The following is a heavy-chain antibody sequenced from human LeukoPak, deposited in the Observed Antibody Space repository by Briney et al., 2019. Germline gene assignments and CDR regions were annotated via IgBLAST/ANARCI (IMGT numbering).Heavy chain of an antibody. CDR3: ARDGNYYDSSGYQFDY. Sequence: GGSLRLSCAASGFTFSSYEMNWVRQAPGKGLEWVSYISSSGSTIYYADSVKGRFTISRDNAKNSLYLQMHSLRAEDTAVYYCARDGNYYDSSGYQFDYWGQGTLVTVSS. J-gene: IGHJ4*02. V-gene: IGHV3-48*03. CDR1: GFTFSSYE. CDR2: ISSSGSTI. D-gene: IGHD3-22*01.